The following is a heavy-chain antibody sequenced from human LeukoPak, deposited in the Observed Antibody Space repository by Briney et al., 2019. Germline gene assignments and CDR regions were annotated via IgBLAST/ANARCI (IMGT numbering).Heavy chain of an antibody. J-gene: IGHJ4*02. CDR3: ARVAVLMLYGSSFYYFDY. CDR1: AYTFTDFY. V-gene: IGHV1-2*02. CDR2: INPNSGGT. Sequence: ASVKVSCKASAYTFTDFYIHWVRQAPGQGLEWMGWINPNSGGTNYAQKFQGRVTMTRDTSISTAYIELSRLRSDDTAVYYCARVAVLMLYGSSFYYFDYWGQGALVTVSS. D-gene: IGHD2-8*01.